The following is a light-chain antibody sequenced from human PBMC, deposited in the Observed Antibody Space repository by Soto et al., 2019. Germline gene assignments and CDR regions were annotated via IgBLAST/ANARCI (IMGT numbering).Light chain of an antibody. CDR1: SSNIGAGYD. J-gene: IGLJ2*01. CDR2: GNS. Sequence: QSVLTQPPSVSGAPGQRVTISCTGNSSNIGAGYDVHWYQQLPGTAPKLLIYGNSNRPSGVPDRFSGSKSGTSASLAITGLQAEDEADYYCQSYDSSLSGDVVFGGGIKLTVL. CDR3: QSYDSSLSGDVV. V-gene: IGLV1-40*01.